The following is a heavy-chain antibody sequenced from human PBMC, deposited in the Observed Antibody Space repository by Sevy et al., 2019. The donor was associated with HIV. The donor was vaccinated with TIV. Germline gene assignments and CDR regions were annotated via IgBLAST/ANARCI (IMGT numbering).Heavy chain of an antibody. D-gene: IGHD3-3*01. J-gene: IGHJ6*02. Sequence: GGSLRLSCAASGFIFSDYYMSWIRQAPGKGLEWISYITGSGSSIHYADSVEGRFTVSRDNAKNSLYLQMNSLRADDTAVYYCARELGSGYPYYYCYAMDVWGQGTTVTVSS. V-gene: IGHV3-11*04. CDR2: ITGSGSSI. CDR3: ARELGSGYPYYYCYAMDV. CDR1: GFIFSDYY.